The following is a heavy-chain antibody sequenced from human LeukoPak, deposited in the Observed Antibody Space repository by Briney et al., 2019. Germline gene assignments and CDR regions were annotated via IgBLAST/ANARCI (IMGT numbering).Heavy chain of an antibody. V-gene: IGHV3-53*01. J-gene: IGHJ4*02. CDR3: ARVVRGVAYY. Sequence: GGSLRLSCAASGFTVSSNYMSWVRQAPGKGLEWVAVIYSGGSTYYADSVKGRFTISRDNSKNTLYLQMNSLRAEDTAVYYCARVVRGVAYYWGQGTLVTVSS. D-gene: IGHD3-10*02. CDR1: GFTVSSNY. CDR2: IYSGGST.